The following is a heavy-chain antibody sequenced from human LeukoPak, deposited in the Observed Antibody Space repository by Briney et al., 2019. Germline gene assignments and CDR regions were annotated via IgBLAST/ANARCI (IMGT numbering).Heavy chain of an antibody. J-gene: IGHJ4*02. CDR1: GYTFTDYY. Sequence: ASVKVSCKASGYTFTDYYMQWVRQAPGQGLEWMGWINPNSGGTHYVQRFQGWVTMTRDTSISTAYMELSRLTSDDTAVYYCARGGPYYDGSRANDLNYWGQGTLVTVSS. CDR2: INPNSGGT. CDR3: ARGGPYYDGSRANDLNY. V-gene: IGHV1-2*04. D-gene: IGHD3-22*01.